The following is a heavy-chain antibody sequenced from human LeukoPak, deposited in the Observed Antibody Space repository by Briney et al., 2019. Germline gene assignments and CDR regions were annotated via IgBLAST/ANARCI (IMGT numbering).Heavy chain of an antibody. CDR1: GFTFSSYS. V-gene: IGHV3-21*01. D-gene: IGHD1-26*01. CDR3: ARDGVGANDY. Sequence: GGSLRPSCAASGFTFSSYSMNWVRQAPGKGLEWVSSISSSSSYIYYADSVKGRFTISRDNAKNSLYLQMNSLRAEDTAVYYCARDGVGANDYWGQGTLVTVSS. J-gene: IGHJ4*02. CDR2: ISSSSSYI.